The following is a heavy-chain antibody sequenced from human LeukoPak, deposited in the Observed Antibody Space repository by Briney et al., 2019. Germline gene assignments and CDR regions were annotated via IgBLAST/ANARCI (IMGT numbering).Heavy chain of an antibody. CDR2: INGDESST. CDR3: ARGAKWAYYFDY. J-gene: IGHJ4*02. V-gene: IGHV3-74*01. Sequence: GGSLRLSCAASAFTFNTYWMHWVRQVPGRGLEWVSRINGDESSTDYADSVKGRFTISRDNAKDTLYLHMNSLTAEDTAVYYCARGAKWAYYFDYWGQGTLVTVSS. D-gene: IGHD1-26*01. CDR1: AFTFNTYW.